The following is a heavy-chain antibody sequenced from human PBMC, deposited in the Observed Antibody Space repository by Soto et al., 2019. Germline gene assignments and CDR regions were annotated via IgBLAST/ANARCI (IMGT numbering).Heavy chain of an antibody. D-gene: IGHD2-2*01. J-gene: IGHJ6*02. V-gene: IGHV3-33*01. Sequence: GGSLRLSCAASGFTFSSYGMHWVRQAPGKGLEWVAVIWYDGSNKYYADSVKGRFTISRDNSKNTLYLQMNSLRAEDTAVYYCARQPCSSTSCYPGDYYYYGMDVWGQGTTVTVSS. CDR2: IWYDGSNK. CDR3: ARQPCSSTSCYPGDYYYYGMDV. CDR1: GFTFSSYG.